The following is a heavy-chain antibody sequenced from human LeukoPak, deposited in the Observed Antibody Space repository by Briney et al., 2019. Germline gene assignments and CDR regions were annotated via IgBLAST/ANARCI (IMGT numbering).Heavy chain of an antibody. CDR1: GGIFSSYA. D-gene: IGHD1-1*01. V-gene: IGHV1-69*13. Sequence: GAPVKVSCKASGGIFSSYAISWVRQAPGQGLEWMGVIIPIFGTVKYAQKFQGRVTISADESTSTASMELSSLRSEDTAVYYCARLWDPGTTTPYGMDVWGQGTTVTVSS. CDR2: IIPIFGTV. J-gene: IGHJ6*02. CDR3: ARLWDPGTTTPYGMDV.